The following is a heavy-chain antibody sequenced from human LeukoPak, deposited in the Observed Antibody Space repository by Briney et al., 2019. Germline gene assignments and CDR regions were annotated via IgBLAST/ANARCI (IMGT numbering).Heavy chain of an antibody. CDR2: IYTSGST. J-gene: IGHJ5*02. D-gene: IGHD3-22*01. V-gene: IGHV4-38-2*02. CDR3: ARETYYYDSSGYH. CDR1: GYSISSGYY. Sequence: PSETLSLTCTVSGYSISSGYYWGWIRQPPGKGLEWIGRIYTSGSTNYNPSLKSRVTISVDTSKNQFSLKLSSVTAADTAVYYCARETYYYDSSGYHWGQGTLVTVSS.